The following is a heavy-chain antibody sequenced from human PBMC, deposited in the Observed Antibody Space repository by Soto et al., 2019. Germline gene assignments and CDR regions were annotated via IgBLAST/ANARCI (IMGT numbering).Heavy chain of an antibody. D-gene: IGHD3-3*01. Sequence: GGSLRLSCAASAFTVSSNYISWVRQAPGKGLEWVSVIYSGGSTYYADSVKGRFTISRDNSKNTLYLQMNSLRAEDTAVYYCAREEIYDFWSGNGGMDVWGQGTTVTVS. J-gene: IGHJ6*02. CDR2: IYSGGST. V-gene: IGHV3-53*01. CDR1: AFTVSSNY. CDR3: AREEIYDFWSGNGGMDV.